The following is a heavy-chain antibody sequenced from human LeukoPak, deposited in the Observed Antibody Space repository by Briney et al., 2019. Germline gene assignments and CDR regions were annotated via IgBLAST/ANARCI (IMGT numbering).Heavy chain of an antibody. CDR2: INPNSGGT. CDR1: GFTFSSYG. V-gene: IGHV1-2*02. CDR3: ARVPRYCSGGSCSYFDY. J-gene: IGHJ4*02. Sequence: GGSLRLSCAASGFTFSSYGMHWVRQAPGQGLEWMGWINPNSGGTNYAQKFQGRVTMTRDTSISTAYMELSRLRSDDTAVYYCARVPRYCSGGSCSYFDYWGQGTLVTVSS. D-gene: IGHD2-15*01.